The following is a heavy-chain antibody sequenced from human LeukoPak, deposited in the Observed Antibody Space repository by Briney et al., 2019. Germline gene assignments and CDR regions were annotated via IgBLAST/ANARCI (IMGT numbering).Heavy chain of an antibody. Sequence: GGSLRLSCAASGFTFSNAWMSWVRRAPGKGLEWVGRIKSKTDGGTTDYAAPVKGRFTISRDDSKNTLYLQMNSLKTEDTAVYYCTTDPLSSSWSVDYWGQGTLVTVSS. D-gene: IGHD6-13*01. CDR1: GFTFSNAW. CDR2: IKSKTDGGTT. V-gene: IGHV3-15*01. CDR3: TTDPLSSSWSVDY. J-gene: IGHJ4*02.